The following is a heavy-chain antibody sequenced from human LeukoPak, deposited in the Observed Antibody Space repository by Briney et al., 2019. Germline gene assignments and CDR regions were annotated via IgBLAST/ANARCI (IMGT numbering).Heavy chain of an antibody. CDR1: GGSISSGGYY. Sequence: SETLSLTCTVSGGSISSGGYYWSWIRQPPGKGPEWIGYIYHSGSTYYNPSLKSRVTISVDRSKNQFSLKLSSVTAADTAVYYCARTSSSFRYNWFDPWGQGTLVTVSS. J-gene: IGHJ5*02. CDR3: ARTSSSFRYNWFDP. CDR2: IYHSGST. V-gene: IGHV4-30-2*01. D-gene: IGHD6-6*01.